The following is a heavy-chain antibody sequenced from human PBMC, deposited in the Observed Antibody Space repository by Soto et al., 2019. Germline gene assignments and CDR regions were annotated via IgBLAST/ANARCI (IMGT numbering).Heavy chain of an antibody. V-gene: IGHV4-34*01. Sequence: QVQLQQWGAGLLKPSETLSLTCAVYGGSFSGYYWSWICQPPGKGLEWIGEINHSGSTNYNPSLKSRVTISVDTSKNQFSLKLSSVTAADTAVYYCARGGIAAAGTGYYYYGMDVWGQGTTVTVSS. D-gene: IGHD6-13*01. CDR3: ARGGIAAAGTGYYYYGMDV. CDR2: INHSGST. CDR1: GGSFSGYY. J-gene: IGHJ6*02.